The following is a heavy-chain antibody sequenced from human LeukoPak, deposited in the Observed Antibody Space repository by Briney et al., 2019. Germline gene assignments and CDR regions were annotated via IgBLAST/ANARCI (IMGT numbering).Heavy chain of an antibody. J-gene: IGHJ4*02. V-gene: IGHV4-34*01. Sequence: SETLSLTCAVYGGSFSGYYWSWIRQPPGKGLEWIGEINHSGSTNYNPSLKSRVTISVDTSKNQFSLKLSSVTAADTAVYYCARWRVIAAAGINYWGQGTLVTVSS. CDR1: GGSFSGYY. CDR2: INHSGST. D-gene: IGHD6-13*01. CDR3: ARWRVIAAAGINY.